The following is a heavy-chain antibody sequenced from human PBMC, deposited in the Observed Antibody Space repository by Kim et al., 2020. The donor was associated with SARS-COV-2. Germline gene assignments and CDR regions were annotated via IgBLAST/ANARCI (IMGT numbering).Heavy chain of an antibody. D-gene: IGHD6-13*01. CDR2: IKQDGSEK. Sequence: GGSLRLSCAASGFTFSSYWMSWVRQAPGKGLEWVANIKQDGSEKYYVDSVKGRFTISRDNAKNSLYLQMNSLRAEDTAVYYCARWVAGYSSSWYVYYYYMDVWGKGTTVTVSS. CDR3: ARWVAGYSSSWYVYYYYMDV. CDR1: GFTFSSYW. V-gene: IGHV3-7*01. J-gene: IGHJ6*03.